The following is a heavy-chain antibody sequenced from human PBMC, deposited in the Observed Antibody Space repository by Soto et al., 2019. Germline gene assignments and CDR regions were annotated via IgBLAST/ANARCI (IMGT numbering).Heavy chain of an antibody. D-gene: IGHD2-21*02. CDR3: ARHLLTAQDPWFDP. V-gene: IGHV4-39*01. Sequence: QLQLQESGPGLVKPSETLSLTCTVSGGSISSSSYYWGWIRQPPGKGLEWIGSIYYSGSTYYNPSLKSRVTISVDTSKNHFSLKLSSVTAADTAVYYCARHLLTAQDPWFDPWGQGTLVTVSS. CDR1: GGSISSSSYY. CDR2: IYYSGST. J-gene: IGHJ5*02.